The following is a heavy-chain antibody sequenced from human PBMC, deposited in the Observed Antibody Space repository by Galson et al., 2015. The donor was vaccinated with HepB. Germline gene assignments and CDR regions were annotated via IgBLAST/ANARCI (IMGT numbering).Heavy chain of an antibody. J-gene: IGHJ4*02. CDR2: INPNRGTT. Sequence: SVKVSCKASGYSFSDYYMHWVRQAPGQGLEWMGIINPNRGTTRYAQKFEGRVTMTRDTSTSTVHMELGSLRSEDTAVYYCARCAGPAWLVRERSYTSPDYWGQGTLVTVSS. CDR3: ARCAGPAWLVRERSYTSPDY. D-gene: IGHD6-19*01. V-gene: IGHV1-46*01. CDR1: GYSFSDYY.